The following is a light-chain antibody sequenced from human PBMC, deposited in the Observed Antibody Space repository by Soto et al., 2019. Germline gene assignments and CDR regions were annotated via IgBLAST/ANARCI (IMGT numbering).Light chain of an antibody. Sequence: EIVMTQSPATLSMSPGERATLSCRASQSISSNLAWYPQKPGQAPRLLIYGASNRATGIPARFSGGGSETEFTLTISSLQSEDFAVYYCQQYDNWPPTYTFGQGTKLEIK. CDR3: QQYDNWPPTYT. CDR1: QSISSN. V-gene: IGKV3-15*01. J-gene: IGKJ2*01. CDR2: GAS.